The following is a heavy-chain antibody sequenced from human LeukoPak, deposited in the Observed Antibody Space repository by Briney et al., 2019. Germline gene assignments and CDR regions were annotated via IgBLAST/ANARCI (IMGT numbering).Heavy chain of an antibody. D-gene: IGHD3-10*01. J-gene: IGHJ4*02. CDR2: IRSNAYGGTT. CDR1: GFIFGDYA. CDR3: TRYRGYFDY. V-gene: IGHV3-49*04. Sequence: GGSLRLSCTGSGFIFGDYAMSWVRQAPGKGLEWVGFIRSNAYGGTTEYAASVKGRFTISRDDSKSIAYLQMNSLKTEDTALYYCTRYRGYFDYWGPGTLVTVSS.